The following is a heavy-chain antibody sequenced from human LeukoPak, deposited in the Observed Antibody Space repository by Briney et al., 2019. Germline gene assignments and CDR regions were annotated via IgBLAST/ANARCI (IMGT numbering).Heavy chain of an antibody. CDR1: RFSFSTYP. J-gene: IGHJ6*02. CDR3: ARDPPIYQGISSYYYGMDV. V-gene: IGHV3-21*01. Sequence: GGSLRLSCEASRFSFSTYPMNWVRQAPGKGLEWVSSISSSSSYIYYADSVKGRFTISRDNAKNSLYLQMNSLRAEDTAVYFCARDPPIYQGISSYYYGMDVWGPGTTVTVSS. D-gene: IGHD3-3*02. CDR2: ISSSSSYI.